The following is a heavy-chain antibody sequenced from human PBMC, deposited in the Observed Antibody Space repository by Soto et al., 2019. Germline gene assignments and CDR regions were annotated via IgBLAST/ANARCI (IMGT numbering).Heavy chain of an antibody. CDR3: ARGWGQWLVQAHPSNCLDL. J-gene: IGHJ5*02. D-gene: IGHD6-19*01. Sequence: ASVKVSCKASGYTFTSYGISWVRQAPGQGLEWMGWISAYNGNTNYAQKLQGRVTMTTDTSTSTAYMELRSLRSDDTAVYYCARGWGQWLVQAHPSNCLDLRGQGTLGTVFS. CDR2: ISAYNGNT. CDR1: GYTFTSYG. V-gene: IGHV1-18*01.